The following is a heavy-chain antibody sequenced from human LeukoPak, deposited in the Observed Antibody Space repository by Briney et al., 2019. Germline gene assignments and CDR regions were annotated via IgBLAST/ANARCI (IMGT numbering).Heavy chain of an antibody. D-gene: IGHD4-11*01. Sequence: SETLSLTCTVSGGSISNYYWSWLRQPPGKGLEWIGHIYSTGSTTYSPSLKSRVIMSADTSMNQFSLKVTSVTAADTAVYYCANYHDYSNFQGAYYLDYWGQGTLVTVSS. CDR3: ANYHDYSNFQGAYYLDY. V-gene: IGHV4-59*08. J-gene: IGHJ4*02. CDR2: IYSTGST. CDR1: GGSISNYY.